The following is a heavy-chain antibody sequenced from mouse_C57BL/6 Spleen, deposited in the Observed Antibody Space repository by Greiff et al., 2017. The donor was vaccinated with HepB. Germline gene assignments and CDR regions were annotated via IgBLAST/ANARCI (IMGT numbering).Heavy chain of an antibody. V-gene: IGHV5-6*01. J-gene: IGHJ4*01. CDR1: GFTFSSYG. Sequence: EVKLVESGGDLVKPGGSLKLSCAASGFTFSSYGMSWVRQTPDKRLEWVATISSGGSYTYYPDSVKGRFTISRDNAKNTLYLQMSSLKSEDTAMYYCARSYRWMDYWGQGTSVTVSS. CDR3: ARSYRWMDY. D-gene: IGHD2-12*01. CDR2: ISSGGSYT.